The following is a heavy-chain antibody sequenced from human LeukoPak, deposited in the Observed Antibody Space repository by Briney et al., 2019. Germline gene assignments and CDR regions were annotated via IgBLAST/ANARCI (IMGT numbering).Heavy chain of an antibody. CDR1: GFTFSSYA. CDR2: ISGSGGST. D-gene: IGHD2/OR15-2a*01. V-gene: IGHV3-23*01. Sequence: GGTLRLSCTASGFTFSSYAMSWVRQAPGKGLEWVSTISGSGGSTYYADSVKGRFTISRDNARNSLYLQMDNLRAEDTGVYYCARDFYDGFALDYWGQGTLVTVSS. CDR3: ARDFYDGFALDY. J-gene: IGHJ4*02.